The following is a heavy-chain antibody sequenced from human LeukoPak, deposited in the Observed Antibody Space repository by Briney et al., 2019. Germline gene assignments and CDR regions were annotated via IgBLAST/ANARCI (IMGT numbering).Heavy chain of an antibody. V-gene: IGHV3-7*03. CDR2: IKQDGSEK. CDR1: GFTFSSYW. D-gene: IGHD6-19*01. CDR3: AKSIAVAGTGSYYMDV. Sequence: GGSLRLSCAASGFTFSSYWMSWVRQAPGKGLEWVANIKQDGSEKYYVDSVKGRFTISRDNAKNSLYLQMNSLRAEDTAVYYCAKSIAVAGTGSYYMDVWGKGTTVTVSS. J-gene: IGHJ6*03.